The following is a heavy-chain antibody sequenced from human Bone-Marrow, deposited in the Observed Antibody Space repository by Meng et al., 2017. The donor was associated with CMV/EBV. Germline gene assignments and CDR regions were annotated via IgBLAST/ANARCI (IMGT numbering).Heavy chain of an antibody. J-gene: IGHJ4*02. V-gene: IGHV3-21*01. CDR2: ISSSSSYI. Sequence: GGSLRLSCAVSGFSFSPYTMIWVRQAPGKGLEWVSSISSSSSYIYYTDSVKGRFTISRDNAKNSLYLQMNSLRAEDTAVYYCARGAPDNGGGYYFDYWGQETLVTVSS. D-gene: IGHD1-26*01. CDR3: ARGAPDNGGGYYFDY. CDR1: GFSFSPYT.